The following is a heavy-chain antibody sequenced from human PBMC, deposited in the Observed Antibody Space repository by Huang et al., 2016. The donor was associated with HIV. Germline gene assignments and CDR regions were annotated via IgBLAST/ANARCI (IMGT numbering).Heavy chain of an antibody. Sequence: VQLIESGGGVVQPGKSLRLSCATSGFILSNYGMHWVRQAPGKGLKWVEVVRNDGMKKNYADSVRGRFTVGRDNGNNTLCLEMRSLGVDDTAVYYCARGDYYDSSGYHPGYFDYWGQGILVTVSS. CDR2: VRNDGMKK. D-gene: IGHD3-22*01. CDR3: ARGDYYDSSGYHPGYFDY. J-gene: IGHJ4*02. CDR1: GFILSNYG. V-gene: IGHV3-33*01.